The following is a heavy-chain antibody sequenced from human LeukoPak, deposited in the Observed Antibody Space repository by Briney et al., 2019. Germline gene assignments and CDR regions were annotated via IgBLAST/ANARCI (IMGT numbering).Heavy chain of an antibody. CDR3: ARSIAAAALNWFDP. CDR2: INAGNGNT. CDR1: GYTFTSYA. J-gene: IGHJ5*02. D-gene: IGHD6-13*01. Sequence: APVKVSCKASGYTFTSYAMHWVRQAPGQRLEWMGWINAGNGNTKYSQKFQGRVTITRDTSASTAYMELSSLRSEDTAVYYCARSIAAAALNWFDPWGQGTLVTVSS. V-gene: IGHV1-3*01.